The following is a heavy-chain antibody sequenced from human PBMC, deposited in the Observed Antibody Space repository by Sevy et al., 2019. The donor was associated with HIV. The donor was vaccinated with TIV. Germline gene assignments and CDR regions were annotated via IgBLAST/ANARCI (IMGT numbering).Heavy chain of an antibody. CDR2: VSGYNVHT. CDR3: ARTGYSTLDRVAAADSSLDF. J-gene: IGHJ4*02. V-gene: IGHV1-18*01. CDR1: GYTFITYG. D-gene: IGHD6-13*01. Sequence: ASVKVSCKASGYTFITYGITWVRQAPGQGLEWMGWVSGYNVHTKYARELQGRVTITTDTSTSTAYLELRSLTSDDTAVYYCARTGYSTLDRVAAADSSLDFWAQGTLVTVSS.